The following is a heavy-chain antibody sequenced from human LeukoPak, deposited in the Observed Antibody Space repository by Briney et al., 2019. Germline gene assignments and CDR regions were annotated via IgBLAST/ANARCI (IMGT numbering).Heavy chain of an antibody. D-gene: IGHD1-26*01. CDR2: MKEDGSEK. J-gene: IGHJ4*02. CDR3: ARGWAANDY. CDR1: GFSFGSYW. Sequence: GGSLRLSCAASGFSFGSYWMTWVCQPPGKGLEWVANMKEDGSEKYYVDSVKGRFTISRDNAKSSLYLQMNSLRAEDTAVYYCARGWAANDYWGQGTLVTVSS. V-gene: IGHV3-7*03.